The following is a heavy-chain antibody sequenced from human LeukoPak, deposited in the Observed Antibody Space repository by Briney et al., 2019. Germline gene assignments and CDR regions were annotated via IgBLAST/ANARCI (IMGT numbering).Heavy chain of an antibody. Sequence: SETLSLTCAVSGYSISSGYYWGWIRQPPGKGLEWIGSIYRSGSTYYNPSLKSRVTISVDTSKNQFSLKLSSVTAADTAVYYCARQYCSSTSCLDDFDYWGQGTLVTVSS. CDR2: IYRSGST. D-gene: IGHD2-2*01. V-gene: IGHV4-38-2*01. CDR3: ARQYCSSTSCLDDFDY. J-gene: IGHJ4*02. CDR1: GYSISSGYY.